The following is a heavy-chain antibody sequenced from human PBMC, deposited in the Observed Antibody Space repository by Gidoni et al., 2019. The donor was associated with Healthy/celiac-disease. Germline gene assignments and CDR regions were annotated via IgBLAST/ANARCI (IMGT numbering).Heavy chain of an antibody. J-gene: IGHJ4*02. CDR1: GFSLSTSGVG. V-gene: IGHV2-5*02. Sequence: QITLKESGPTLVNPTHTLPLTFSFSGFSLSTSGVGVGWIRQPPGKALEWLALIYWDDDKRYSPSLKSRLTITKDTSKNQVVLTMTNMDPVDTATYYCAHRLRDLKLDYYDSSGYYGYWGQGTLVTVSS. CDR2: IYWDDDK. D-gene: IGHD3-22*01. CDR3: AHRLRDLKLDYYDSSGYYGY.